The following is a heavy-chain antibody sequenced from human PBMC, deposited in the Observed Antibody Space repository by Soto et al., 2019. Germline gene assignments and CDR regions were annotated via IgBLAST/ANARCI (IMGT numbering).Heavy chain of an antibody. J-gene: IGHJ6*02. CDR2: IRSKANSYAT. V-gene: IGHV3-73*01. CDR1: GFTFSGSA. Sequence: GGSLRLSCAASGFTFSGSAMHWVRQASGKGLEWVGRIRSKANSYATAYAASVKGRFTISRDDSKNTAYLQMNSLKTEDTAVYYCTRQRNLEGTVGLRFTISPYGMDVWGQGTTVTVSS. CDR3: TRQRNLEGTVGLRFTISPYGMDV. D-gene: IGHD3-3*01.